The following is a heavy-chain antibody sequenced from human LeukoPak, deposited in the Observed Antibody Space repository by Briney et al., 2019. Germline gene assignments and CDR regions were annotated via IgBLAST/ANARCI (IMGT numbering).Heavy chain of an antibody. Sequence: ASVKVSFKASGYTFTACYMHWVRQAPGQGLEWMGWINPNSGGTNYAQNLQGRVTMTSDASITTAYMELSSLRSDDTAVYYCARDKTIWSGYGIDYWGQGTLVTVSS. CDR1: GYTFTACY. J-gene: IGHJ4*02. CDR2: INPNSGGT. V-gene: IGHV1-2*02. D-gene: IGHD3-3*01. CDR3: ARDKTIWSGYGIDY.